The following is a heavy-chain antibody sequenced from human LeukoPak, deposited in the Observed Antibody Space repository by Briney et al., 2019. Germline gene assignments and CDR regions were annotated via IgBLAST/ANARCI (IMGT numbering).Heavy chain of an antibody. CDR3: ARGPPYDILDY. D-gene: IGHD3-9*01. Sequence: GGSLRLSCAASGFTFSSYGMHWVRQAPGKGLVWVSRINSDGSSTSYADSVKGRFTISRDNTKNTLYLQMNSLRAEDTAVYYCARGPPYDILDYWGQGTLVTVSS. CDR2: INSDGSST. V-gene: IGHV3-74*01. CDR1: GFTFSSYG. J-gene: IGHJ4*02.